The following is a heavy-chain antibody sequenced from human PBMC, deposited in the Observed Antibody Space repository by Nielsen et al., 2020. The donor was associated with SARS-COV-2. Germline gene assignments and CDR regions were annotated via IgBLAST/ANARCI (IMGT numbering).Heavy chain of an antibody. CDR3: ARDGVVAATLRLYYYYGMDV. Sequence: ASVKVSCKASGGTFSSYAISWVRQAPGQGLEWMGWISAYNGNTNYAQKLQGRVTMTTDTSTSTAYMELRSLRSDDTAVYYCARDGVVAATLRLYYYYGMDVWGQGTTVTVSS. CDR1: GGTFSSYA. D-gene: IGHD2-15*01. V-gene: IGHV1-18*01. CDR2: ISAYNGNT. J-gene: IGHJ6*02.